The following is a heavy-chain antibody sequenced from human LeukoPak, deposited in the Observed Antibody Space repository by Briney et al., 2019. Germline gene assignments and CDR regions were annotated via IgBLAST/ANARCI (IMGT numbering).Heavy chain of an antibody. J-gene: IGHJ3*02. Sequence: GGSLRLSCAASGFTFSSHAMSWDRQAPGKGLEWVSAISGSGGSTYYADSVKGRFTISRDNSKNTLYLQMNSLRAEDTAVYYCAKSGGYYPGVDAFDIWGQGTMVTVSS. V-gene: IGHV3-23*01. CDR3: AKSGGYYPGVDAFDI. CDR2: ISGSGGST. D-gene: IGHD3-3*01. CDR1: GFTFSSHA.